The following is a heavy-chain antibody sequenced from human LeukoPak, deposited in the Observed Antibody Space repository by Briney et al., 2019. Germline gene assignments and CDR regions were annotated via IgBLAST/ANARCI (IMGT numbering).Heavy chain of an antibody. CDR2: IYYSGST. CDR1: GGSISSSSYY. V-gene: IGHV4-39*01. D-gene: IGHD6-13*01. J-gene: IGHJ4*02. CDR3: ARRDWGSSWGYFDY. Sequence: SETLSLTCTASGGSISSSSYYWGWIRQPPGKGLEWIGSIYYSGSTYYNPSLKSRVTISVDTSKNQFSLKLSSVTAADTAVYYCARRDWGSSWGYFDYWGQGTLVTVSS.